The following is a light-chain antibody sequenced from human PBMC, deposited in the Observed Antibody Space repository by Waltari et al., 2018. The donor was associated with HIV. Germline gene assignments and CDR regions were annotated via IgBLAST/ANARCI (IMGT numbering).Light chain of an antibody. CDR2: GNI. CDR3: AAWDDSLSGPLVV. CDR1: SSNIGSKY. J-gene: IGLJ2*01. V-gene: IGLV1-47*01. Sequence: QSVLTQLPSASGTPGQRVTISCSGSSSNIGSKYVYWYQKLPGTAPNLLLYGNIQRPSGVPDRFSGSKSGTSASLAISALRSEEEADYYCAAWDDSLSGPLVVFGGGTKLTVL.